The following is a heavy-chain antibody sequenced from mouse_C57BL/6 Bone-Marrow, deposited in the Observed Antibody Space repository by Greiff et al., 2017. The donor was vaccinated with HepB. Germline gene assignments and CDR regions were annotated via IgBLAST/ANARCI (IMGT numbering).Heavy chain of an antibody. CDR3: TRDLAPGGFAY. J-gene: IGHJ3*01. Sequence: EVMLVESGGGLVKPGGSLKLSCAASGFTFSSYPMSWVRQTPEKRLEWVATISSGGSYTYYPDSVKGRFTISRDNAKKTLYLQMSSLKSEDTAMYYCTRDLAPGGFAYWGQGTLVTVSA. V-gene: IGHV5-6-4*01. CDR1: GFTFSSYP. CDR2: ISSGGSYT.